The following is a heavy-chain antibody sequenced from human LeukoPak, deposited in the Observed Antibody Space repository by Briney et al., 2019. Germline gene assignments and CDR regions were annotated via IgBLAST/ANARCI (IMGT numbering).Heavy chain of an antibody. J-gene: IGHJ4*02. Sequence: ASVKVSCKVSGYALSEFSLHWVRQAPGKGLEWMGGFDPEDGEIVYAEKFRGRVTMTEDTSTDTAYMELSSLRSEDTAVYYCASGRGVIKQWLYYWGQGTLVTVSS. V-gene: IGHV1-24*01. CDR2: FDPEDGEI. CDR1: GYALSEFS. CDR3: ASGRGVIKQWLYY. D-gene: IGHD6-19*01.